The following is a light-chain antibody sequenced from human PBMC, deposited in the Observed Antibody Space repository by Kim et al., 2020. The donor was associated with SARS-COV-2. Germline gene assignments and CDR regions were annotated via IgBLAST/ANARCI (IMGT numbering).Light chain of an antibody. V-gene: IGKV3-20*01. CDR2: GAS. CDR3: QQYGSSPRR. J-gene: IGKJ1*01. Sequence: EIVLTQSPGTLSLSPGERATLSCRASQSVSSSYLAWYQQKPAQAPRLLIYGASTRATGIPDRFSGSGSGTDFSLTISRLEPEDFAVYFCQQYGSSPRRFGQGAKV. CDR1: QSVSSSY.